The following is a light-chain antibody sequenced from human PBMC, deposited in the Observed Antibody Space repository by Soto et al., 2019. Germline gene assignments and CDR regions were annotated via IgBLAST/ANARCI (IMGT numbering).Light chain of an antibody. V-gene: IGLV4-69*01. Sequence: QLVLTQSPSASASLGASVKLTCTLSSGHSSYAIAWLQQQPEKGPRYLMKLNSDGSHNKGDGIPDRFSGSSSGAERYLTISRLQSEDEADYYCQTWGTGIRVFGGGTKVTVL. CDR1: SGHSSYA. J-gene: IGLJ2*01. CDR2: LNSDGSH. CDR3: QTWGTGIRV.